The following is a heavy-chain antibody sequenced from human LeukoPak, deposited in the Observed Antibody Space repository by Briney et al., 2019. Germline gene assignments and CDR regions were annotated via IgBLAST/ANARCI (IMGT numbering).Heavy chain of an antibody. V-gene: IGHV3-74*01. Sequence: PGGSLRLSCAASGFTFSSYWMHWVRQAPGKGLVWVSRINTDGSSTSYADSVKGRFTISRDSAKNTLYLQMNSLRAEDTAVYYCARALFGYCSSTSCRSPYYYYMDVWGKGTTVTVSS. CDR2: INTDGSST. CDR1: GFTFSSYW. CDR3: ARALFGYCSSTSCRSPYYYYMDV. J-gene: IGHJ6*03. D-gene: IGHD2-2*03.